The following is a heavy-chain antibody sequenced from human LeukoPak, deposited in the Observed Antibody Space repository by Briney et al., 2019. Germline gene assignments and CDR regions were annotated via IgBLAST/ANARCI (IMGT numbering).Heavy chain of an antibody. CDR2: IYPGDSDT. Sequence: GESLKISCKGSGYSFTSYWIGWVRQMPGKGLEWMGIIYPGDSDTRYSPSFQGQVTISADKSISTAYLQWSSLKASDTAMYYCARQRHVGYSYGYYFDYWGQGTLVTVSS. J-gene: IGHJ4*02. CDR1: GYSFTSYW. CDR3: ARQRHVGYSYGYYFDY. D-gene: IGHD5-18*01. V-gene: IGHV5-51*01.